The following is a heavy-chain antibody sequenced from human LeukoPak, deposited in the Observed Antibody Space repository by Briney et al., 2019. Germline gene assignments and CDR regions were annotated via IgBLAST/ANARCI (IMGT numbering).Heavy chain of an antibody. Sequence: AGGSLRLSCAASGFTFSSYAMHWVRQAPAKGLEYVSAISSNWGSTYYANSVKGRFTISRDNSKNTLYLQMGSLRAEDMAVYYCARVVGEYGAFDIWGQGTMVTVSS. D-gene: IGHD4-17*01. CDR3: ARVVGEYGAFDI. CDR1: GFTFSSYA. J-gene: IGHJ3*02. V-gene: IGHV3-64*01. CDR2: ISSNWGST.